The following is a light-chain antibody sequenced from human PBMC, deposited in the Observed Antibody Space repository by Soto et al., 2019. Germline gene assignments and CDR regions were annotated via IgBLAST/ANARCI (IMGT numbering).Light chain of an antibody. CDR2: EVT. V-gene: IGLV2-23*02. Sequence: QSALTQPASVSGSPGQSITISWTGTSSDVGRHIFVSWYQQRPGKAPKLMIFEVTKRPSGVSDRFSASKSGNTASLTISGVRAEDEADYYCCSYADTTTWVFGGGTKVTVL. CDR3: CSYADTTTWV. J-gene: IGLJ3*02. CDR1: SSDVGRHIF.